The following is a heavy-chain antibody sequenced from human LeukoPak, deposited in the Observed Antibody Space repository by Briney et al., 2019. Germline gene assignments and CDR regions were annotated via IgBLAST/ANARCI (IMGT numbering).Heavy chain of an antibody. J-gene: IGHJ5*02. D-gene: IGHD3-9*01. V-gene: IGHV1-18*01. CDR1: GYTFTSYG. CDR3: AREFEGQRDDILTGYYTWFDP. Sequence: ASVKVSCKASGYTFTSYGISWVRQAPGQGLEWMGWISGYNGNTNYAQNLQGRVTMTTDTSTSTVYMELRSLRSDDTAVYYCAREFEGQRDDILTGYYTWFDPWGQGTLVTVSS. CDR2: ISGYNGNT.